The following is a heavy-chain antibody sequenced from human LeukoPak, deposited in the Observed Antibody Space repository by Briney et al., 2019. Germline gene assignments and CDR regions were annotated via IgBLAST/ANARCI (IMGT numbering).Heavy chain of an antibody. D-gene: IGHD2-15*01. J-gene: IGHJ4*02. CDR1: GYTFTGYY. Sequence: ASVKVSCKASGYTFTGYYMHWVRQAPGQGLEWMGWINPNNGGTNYAQKFQGRVTMTRDTAISTAYMELSRLRADDTAVYYCARVRLVVAELDPFDYGGQGTLVTVSS. CDR2: INPNNGGT. CDR3: ARVRLVVAELDPFDY. V-gene: IGHV1-2*02.